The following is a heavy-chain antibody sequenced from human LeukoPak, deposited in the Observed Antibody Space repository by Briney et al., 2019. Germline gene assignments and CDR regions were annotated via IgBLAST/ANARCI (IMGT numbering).Heavy chain of an antibody. CDR1: GYTFTHHG. Sequence: ASVKVSCKASGYTFTHHGISWVRQAPGQGLEWMGWISCYNGDTMYAQNVQGRVTMTTDTSTRTAYIELRSLRSDDTAMYYCARGRGGASGGRFDYWGQGTLVTVSS. V-gene: IGHV1-18*01. CDR2: ISCYNGDT. D-gene: IGHD3-10*01. CDR3: ARGRGGASGGRFDY. J-gene: IGHJ4*02.